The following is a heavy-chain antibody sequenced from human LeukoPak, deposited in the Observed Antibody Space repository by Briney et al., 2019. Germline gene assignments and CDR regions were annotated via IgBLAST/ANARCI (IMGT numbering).Heavy chain of an antibody. D-gene: IGHD6-13*01. CDR3: ARDQPPHSPYYYMDV. CDR1: GFTFSSYS. Sequence: GGSLRLSCAASGFTFSSYSMNWVRQAPGKGLEWVSYISSSSTIYYADSVKGRFTISRDNAKNSLYLQMNSLRAEDTAVYYCARDQPPHSPYYYMDVWGKGTTVTVSS. CDR2: ISSSSTI. V-gene: IGHV3-48*01. J-gene: IGHJ6*03.